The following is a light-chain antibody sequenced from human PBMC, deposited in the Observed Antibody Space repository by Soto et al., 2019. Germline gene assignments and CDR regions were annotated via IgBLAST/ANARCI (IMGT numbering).Light chain of an antibody. J-gene: IGKJ4*01. Sequence: EIVLTQSPATLSLPPGERATLSCRASQSVSSYLAWYQQKPGQAPRLLIYDASNRATGIPARFSGSGSGTDFTLTISSLEPEDFAVYYCQQRSNWPPLTFGGGTKVDIK. CDR1: QSVSSY. CDR3: QQRSNWPPLT. CDR2: DAS. V-gene: IGKV3-11*01.